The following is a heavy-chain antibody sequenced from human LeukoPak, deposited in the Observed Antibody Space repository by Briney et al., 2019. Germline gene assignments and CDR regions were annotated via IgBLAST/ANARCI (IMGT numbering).Heavy chain of an antibody. J-gene: IGHJ4*02. CDR3: AKVRAAAGTDFDY. CDR1: GFTFSSYG. CDR2: VSGSGGTT. V-gene: IGHV3-23*01. Sequence: GGTLRLSCAVSGFTFSSYGMSWVRQAPGKGLEWVSGVSGSGGTTYYADSVKGRFTISRDNSKNTLYLQMNSLRAEDTAVYYCAKVRAAAGTDFDYWGQGTLVTVSS. D-gene: IGHD6-13*01.